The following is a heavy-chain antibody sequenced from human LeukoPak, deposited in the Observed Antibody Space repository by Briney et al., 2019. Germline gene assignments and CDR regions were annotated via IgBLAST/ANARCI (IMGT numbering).Heavy chain of an antibody. D-gene: IGHD2-2*01. CDR3: ARTSGFSDRIGSYQQNPYYFEY. V-gene: IGHV4-34*01. Sequence: SETLSLTCAVSGESFIGYFWTWIRQPPGKGLEWIGEINHSGRTSYNPSLKSRLSISVDMSKNQFSLRLTSVTAADTAVYYCARTSGFSDRIGSYQQNPYYFEYWGQGSLVTVSS. J-gene: IGHJ4*02. CDR2: INHSGRT. CDR1: GESFIGYF.